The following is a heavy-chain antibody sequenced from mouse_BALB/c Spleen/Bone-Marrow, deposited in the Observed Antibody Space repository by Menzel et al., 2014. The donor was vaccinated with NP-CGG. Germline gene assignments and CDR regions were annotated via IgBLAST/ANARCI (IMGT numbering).Heavy chain of an antibody. J-gene: IGHJ4*01. D-gene: IGHD2-3*01. CDR1: GFTFSSYA. CDR2: ISSGGSYT. CDR3: ARQRDGSYAMDY. V-gene: IGHV5-9-3*01. Sequence: EVKLVESGGGLVKPGGSLKLSCAASGFTFSSYAMSWVRQTPEKRPEWVATISSGGSYTYYPDSVKGRFTISRDNAKNTLYLQMSSLRSEDTAMYYCARQRDGSYAMDYWGQGTSVTVSS.